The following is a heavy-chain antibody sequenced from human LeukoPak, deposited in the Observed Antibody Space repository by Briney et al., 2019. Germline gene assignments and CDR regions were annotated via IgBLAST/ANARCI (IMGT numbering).Heavy chain of an antibody. CDR3: ARGSVTTGPFGMDV. V-gene: IGHV3-66*01. CDR1: GFTVSSNY. J-gene: IGHJ6*02. CDR2: IYSGGST. Sequence: GGSLRLSCAASGFTVSSNYMSWVRQAPGKGLEWVSVIYSGGSTYYADSVKGRFTTSRDNSKNTLYLQMNSLRAEDTAVYYCARGSVTTGPFGMDVWGQGTTVTVSS. D-gene: IGHD5-18*01.